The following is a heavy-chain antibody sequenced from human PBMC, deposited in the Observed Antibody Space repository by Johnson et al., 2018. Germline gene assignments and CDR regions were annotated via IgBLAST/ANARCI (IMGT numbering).Heavy chain of an antibody. D-gene: IGHD3-22*01. CDR1: GFTFSGYW. CDR3: ANVPTRRRGYFQH. Sequence: QLVESGGGLVQPGGSLRLSCAASGFTFSGYWMHWVRQAPGKGLVWVSRLNSDGRSTNYADSVKGRVTISRDNAKNTLYLQMNSLRVEDTAVYYCANVPTRRRGYFQHWGQGTLVTVSS. CDR2: LNSDGRST. V-gene: IGHV3-74*02. J-gene: IGHJ1*01.